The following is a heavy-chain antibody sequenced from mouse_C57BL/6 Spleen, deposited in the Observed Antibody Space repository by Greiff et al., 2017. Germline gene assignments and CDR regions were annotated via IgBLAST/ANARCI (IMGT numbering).Heavy chain of an antibody. J-gene: IGHJ4*01. CDR3: AKNRQLRLRAMDY. V-gene: IGHV2-5*01. D-gene: IGHD3-2*02. Sequence: VKLMESGPGLVQPSQSLSITCTVSGFSLTSYGVHWVRQSPGKGLEWLGVIWRGGSTDYNAAFMSRLSITKDNSKSQVFFKMNSLQADDTAIYYCAKNRQLRLRAMDYWGQGTSVTVSS. CDR1: GFSLTSYG. CDR2: IWRGGST.